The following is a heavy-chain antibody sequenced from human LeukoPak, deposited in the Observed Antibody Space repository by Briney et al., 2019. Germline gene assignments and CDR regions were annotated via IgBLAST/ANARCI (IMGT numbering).Heavy chain of an antibody. J-gene: IGHJ4*02. V-gene: IGHV4-34*01. D-gene: IGHD3-22*01. CDR3: ARAPQYSSSWAYYYDSSGRHPYDY. Sequence: SETLSLTCAVYGGSFSGYYWSWIRQPPGKGLEWIGEINHSGSTNYNPSLKSRVTISVDTSKNQFSLKLSSVTAADTAVYYCARAPQYSSSWAYYYDSSGRHPYDYWGQGTLVTVSS. CDR1: GGSFSGYY. CDR2: INHSGST.